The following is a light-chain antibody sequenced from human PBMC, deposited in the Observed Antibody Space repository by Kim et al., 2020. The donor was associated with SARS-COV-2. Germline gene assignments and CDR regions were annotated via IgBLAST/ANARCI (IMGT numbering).Light chain of an antibody. J-gene: IGKJ4*01. V-gene: IGKV1-16*02. CDR3: QQYNSYPHT. CDR2: AAS. Sequence: ASVGDRVTITGRASQGISNDVAWFQQKPGKAPNSLIYAASSLQSGVPSKFNGSVSGTEFTLTISSLQPEDFATYYCQQYNSYPHTFGGGTKVDIK. CDR1: QGISND.